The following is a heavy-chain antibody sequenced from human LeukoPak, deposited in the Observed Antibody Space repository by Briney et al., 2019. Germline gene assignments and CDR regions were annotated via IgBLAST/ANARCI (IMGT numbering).Heavy chain of an antibody. D-gene: IGHD6-13*01. CDR2: ISSSSSTI. CDR1: GFTFSSYS. V-gene: IGHV3-48*01. Sequence: PGGSLRLSCAASGFTFSSYSMNWVRQAPGKGLEWVSYISSSSSTIYYADSVKGRFTISRDNAKNSLYLQMNSLRAEDTAVYYCARSSQQQLVRYYYYYMDVWGKGTTVTVSS. J-gene: IGHJ6*03. CDR3: ARSSQQQLVRYYYYYMDV.